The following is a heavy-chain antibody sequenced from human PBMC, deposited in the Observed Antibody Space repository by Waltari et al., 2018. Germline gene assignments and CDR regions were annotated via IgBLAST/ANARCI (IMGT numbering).Heavy chain of an antibody. CDR3: ARGLGGRCSSTSCFTKYNWFDP. J-gene: IGHJ5*02. CDR2: SNPSGST. CDR1: GGSFSGYY. D-gene: IGHD2-2*01. V-gene: IGHV4-34*01. Sequence: QVQLQQWGAGLLKPSETLSLTCAVYGGSFSGYYWSWIRQPPGKGPEWIGASNPSGSTNSNPSLKSRLTISVDTSKNQFSLKLGSVTAADTAVYYCARGLGGRCSSTSCFTKYNWFDPWGQGTLVTVSS.